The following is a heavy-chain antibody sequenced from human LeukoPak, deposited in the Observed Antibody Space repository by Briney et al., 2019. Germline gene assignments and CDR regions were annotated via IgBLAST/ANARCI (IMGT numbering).Heavy chain of an antibody. D-gene: IGHD3-16*01. CDR2: ISSNGGST. J-gene: IGHJ5*02. CDR3: ARDWGSSGWYNWFDP. Sequence: GGSLRLSCSASGFTFSSYAMHWVRQAPGKGLEYVSAISSNGGSTYYADSVKGRFTISRDNSKNTLYLQMSSLRAEDTAVYYCARDWGSSGWYNWFDPWGQGTLVTVSS. V-gene: IGHV3-64D*06. CDR1: GFTFSSYA.